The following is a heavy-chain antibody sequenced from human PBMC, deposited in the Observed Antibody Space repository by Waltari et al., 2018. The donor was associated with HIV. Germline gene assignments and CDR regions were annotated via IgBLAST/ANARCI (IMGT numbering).Heavy chain of an antibody. Sequence: QVRLQQWGAGLLKPSETLSLTCAMYGGSFSGYYYWTWIRQPPGKGLEWLGEIDRGGSPNHLPSLKRRATISRDTSKNQFSLKLTSVTAAYTAVYYCARHFEYSTGWGSVYYGMDVWGQGTTVTVSS. D-gene: IGHD6-19*01. CDR1: GGSFSGYY. CDR2: IDRGGSP. V-gene: IGHV4-34*04. J-gene: IGHJ6*02. CDR3: ARHFEYSTGWGSVYYGMDV.